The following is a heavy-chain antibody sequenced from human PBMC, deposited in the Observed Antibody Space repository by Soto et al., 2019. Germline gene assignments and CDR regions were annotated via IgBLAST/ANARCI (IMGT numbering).Heavy chain of an antibody. CDR2: TSGNGGST. V-gene: IGHV3-23*01. CDR1: GFTFSRYA. Sequence: EVQLLESGGGLVQPGGSLRLSCAASGFTFSRYAMSWVRQAPGKGLEWVSGTSGNGGSTYYADSVRGRFTISRDNSKNTLFLQMNRLRDEDTAVYYCAKATPYSGGSGLFDYWGQGTLVTVSS. CDR3: AKATPYSGGSGLFDY. J-gene: IGHJ4*02. D-gene: IGHD1-26*01.